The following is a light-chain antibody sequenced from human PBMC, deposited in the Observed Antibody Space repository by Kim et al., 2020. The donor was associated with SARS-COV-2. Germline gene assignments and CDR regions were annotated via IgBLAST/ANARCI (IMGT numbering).Light chain of an antibody. CDR3: QQNINCWT. CDR1: QSVSSN. CDR2: DAS. J-gene: IGKJ1*01. Sequence: EILMTQSPATLSASVGERATLSCRASQSVSSNFAWYQQKPGQAPRLLIYDASTRATGIPARFSGSGSGTEFTLTISSLQSEDFAVYYCQQNINCWTFGQGTKVNIK. V-gene: IGKV3-15*01.